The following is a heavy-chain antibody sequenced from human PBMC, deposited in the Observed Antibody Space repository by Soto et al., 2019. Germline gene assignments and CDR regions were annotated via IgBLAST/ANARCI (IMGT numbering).Heavy chain of an antibody. Sequence: SQTLSLTCAISGDSVSSNSAAWNWIRQSPSRGLEWLGRTYYRSKWYNDYAVSVKSRITINPDTSKNQFSLQLNSVTPEDTAVYYCARVIFSGSSWPHDAFDIWGQGTMVTVSS. CDR3: ARVIFSGSSWPHDAFDI. V-gene: IGHV6-1*01. J-gene: IGHJ3*02. CDR2: TYYRSKWYN. CDR1: GDSVSSNSAA. D-gene: IGHD6-13*01.